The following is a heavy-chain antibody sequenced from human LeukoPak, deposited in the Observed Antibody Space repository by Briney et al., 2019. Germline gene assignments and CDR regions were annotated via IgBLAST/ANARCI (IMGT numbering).Heavy chain of an antibody. CDR1: GYTFTSYG. CDR2: INPSGGST. J-gene: IGHJ6*02. CDR3: AREAPITIFGVVIPTLYYYYYYGMDV. Sequence: ASVKVSCKASGYTFTSYGISWVRQAPGQGLEWMGIINPSGGSTSYAQKFQGRVTMTRDTSTSTVYMELSSLRSEDTAVYYCAREAPITIFGVVIPTLYYYYYYGMDVWGQGTTVTVSS. D-gene: IGHD3-3*01. V-gene: IGHV1-46*01.